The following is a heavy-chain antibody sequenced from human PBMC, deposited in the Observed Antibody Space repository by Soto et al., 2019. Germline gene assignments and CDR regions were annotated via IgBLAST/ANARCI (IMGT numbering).Heavy chain of an antibody. Sequence: QVQLVQSGAEVKKPGASVKVSCKASGYTFTSYGISWGRQAPGQGREWRGWISAYNGNTNYAQKLQGRGTMTTDTSTSTACMELRTLVSADTSRYYRARDAGAGTLDYWGQGPRVTVSS. CDR3: ARDAGAGTLDY. CDR2: ISAYNGNT. V-gene: IGHV1-18*01. CDR1: GYTFTSYG. D-gene: IGHD6-13*01. J-gene: IGHJ4*02.